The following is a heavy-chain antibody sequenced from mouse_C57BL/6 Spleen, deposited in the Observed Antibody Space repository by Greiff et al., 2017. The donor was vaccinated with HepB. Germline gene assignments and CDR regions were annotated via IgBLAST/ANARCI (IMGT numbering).Heavy chain of an antibody. CDR2: IYPGSGNT. J-gene: IGHJ4*01. CDR1: GYSFTSYY. V-gene: IGHV1-66*01. CDR3: ARGGDYYAMDY. Sequence: VKLKQSGPELVKPGASVKISCKASGYSFTSYYIHWVKQRPGQGLEWIGWIYPGSGNTKYNEKFKGKATLTADTSSSTAYMQLSSLTSEDSAVYYCARGGDYYAMDYWGQGTSVTVSS.